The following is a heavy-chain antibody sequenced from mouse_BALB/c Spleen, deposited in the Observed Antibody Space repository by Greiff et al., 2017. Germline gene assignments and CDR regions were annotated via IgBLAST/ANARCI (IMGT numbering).Heavy chain of an antibody. CDR3: ARPALRSAMDY. CDR2: IDPANGNT. CDR1: GFNIKDTY. J-gene: IGHJ4*01. D-gene: IGHD1-1*01. V-gene: IGHV14-3*02. Sequence: EVQLQQSGAELVKPGASVKLSCTASGFNIKDTYMHWVKQRPEQGLEWIGRIDPANGNTKYDPKFQGKATITADTSSNTAYLQLSSLTSEDTAVYYCARPALRSAMDYWGQGTSVTVSS.